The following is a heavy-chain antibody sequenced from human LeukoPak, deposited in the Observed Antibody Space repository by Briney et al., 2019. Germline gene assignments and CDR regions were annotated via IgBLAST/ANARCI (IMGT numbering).Heavy chain of an antibody. J-gene: IGHJ4*02. CDR1: GYTFTGYN. CDR2: INPNSGGT. CDR3: ARGVGLRGVIIDYFDY. V-gene: IGHV1-2*02. D-gene: IGHD3-10*01. Sequence: ASVKVSCKASGYTFTGYNLHWVRQAPGQGLEWMGWINPNSGGTNYAQKFQGRVTMTRDTSINTAYMERSRLRSDDTAVYYCARGVGLRGVIIDYFDYWGQGRLVTVSS.